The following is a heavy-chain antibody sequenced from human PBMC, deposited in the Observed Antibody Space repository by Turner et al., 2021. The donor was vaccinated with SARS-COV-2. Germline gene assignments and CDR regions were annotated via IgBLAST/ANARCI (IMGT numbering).Heavy chain of an antibody. J-gene: IGHJ4*02. CDR1: GGSIINYY. D-gene: IGHD3-22*01. CDR3: ASYYYDSSGYDYAFDY. V-gene: IGHV4-59*01. Sequence: QVQLQESGPGLVKPSETLSLTCTVSGGSIINYYWTWIRQPPGKGLEWIGYIYYTGSTNYNPSLESRVTISVDTSKNQFSLKLSSVTAADTAVYYCASYYYDSSGYDYAFDYWGQGTLVTVSS. CDR2: IYYTGST.